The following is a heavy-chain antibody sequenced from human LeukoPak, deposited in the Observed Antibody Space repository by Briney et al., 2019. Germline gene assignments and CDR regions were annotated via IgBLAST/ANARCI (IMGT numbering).Heavy chain of an antibody. J-gene: IGHJ6*03. CDR2: ISYNSDTI. Sequence: GGSLRLSCAASGFTFDDYAMHWVRQAPGKGLEWVSGISYNSDTIAYADSVKGRFTISRDNAKNSLYLQMNSLRVEDTAVYSCARHVEIPSAAPDYYYYYYMDVWGIGTTVTVSS. CDR1: GFTFDDYA. CDR3: ARHVEIPSAAPDYYYYYYMDV. V-gene: IGHV3-9*01. D-gene: IGHD6-25*01.